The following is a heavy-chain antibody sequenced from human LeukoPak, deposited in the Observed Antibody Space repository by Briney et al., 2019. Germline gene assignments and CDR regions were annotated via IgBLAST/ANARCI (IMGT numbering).Heavy chain of an antibody. CDR1: GFTFSRYG. Sequence: GSLXPSCAASGFTFSRYGFDWVRQAPGKGLEWVSYINSGSDIIYYADSVKGRFTMSRDNAKNSLYLQMDSLRAEDTAVYYCARDGLWSGAFDTWGQGTMVSVS. CDR3: ARDGLWSGAFDT. D-gene: IGHD3-10*01. V-gene: IGHV3-48*01. J-gene: IGHJ3*02. CDR2: INSGSDII.